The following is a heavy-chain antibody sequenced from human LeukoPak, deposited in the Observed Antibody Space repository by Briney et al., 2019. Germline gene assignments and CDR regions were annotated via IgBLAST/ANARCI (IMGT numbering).Heavy chain of an antibody. D-gene: IGHD5-18*01. Sequence: ASVKVSCKASGYTFTSYDINWVRQATGQGLEWVGWMNPYSGNTGYAQKFQGRVTMTRNTSISTAYMELSSLRSEDTAVYYRGRVTWLYSYGKIQLWSSIDYWGKGTLVTVSS. CDR3: GRVTWLYSYGKIQLWSSIDY. CDR1: GYTFTSYD. CDR2: MNPYSGNT. V-gene: IGHV1-8*01. J-gene: IGHJ4*02.